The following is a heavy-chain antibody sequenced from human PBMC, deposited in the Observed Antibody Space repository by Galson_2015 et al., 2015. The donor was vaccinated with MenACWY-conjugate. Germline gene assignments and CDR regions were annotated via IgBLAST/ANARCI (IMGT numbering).Heavy chain of an antibody. Sequence: SLRLSCAASGFTFSNYWMHWVRQGPGQGLEWLSRIDNDGSSITYADSVKGRFTISRDNAKSTMYLQINSVRADDTAVYYCSRGGEANLIIVGGFSDIWGQGTMVTVSS. CDR2: IDNDGSSI. J-gene: IGHJ3*02. V-gene: IGHV3-74*01. CDR1: GFTFSNYW. D-gene: IGHD1-26*01. CDR3: SRGGEANLIIVGGFSDI.